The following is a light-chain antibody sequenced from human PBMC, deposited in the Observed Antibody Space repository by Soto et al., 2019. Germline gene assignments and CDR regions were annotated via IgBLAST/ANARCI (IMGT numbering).Light chain of an antibody. CDR3: QQTNSFPRLN. CDR2: DAS. V-gene: IGKV1-5*01. CDR1: QSISSW. Sequence: DIQMTHSPSTLSASVVYRVTITCRSSQSISSWLAWYQQKPGKAPQLLIYDASSLESGVPSRCSGSGSGTDFTLTISSLQPEDFATYYCQQTNSFPRLNFGGGTKVDIK. J-gene: IGKJ4*01.